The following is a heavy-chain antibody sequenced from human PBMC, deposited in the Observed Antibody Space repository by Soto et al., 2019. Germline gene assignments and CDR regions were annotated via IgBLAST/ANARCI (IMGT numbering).Heavy chain of an antibody. CDR2: ISESGVTT. CDR1: GFTFSSHE. D-gene: IGHD3-3*01. V-gene: IGHV3-48*03. Sequence: EVQLVEAGGGLVHPGGSLSLSCVVSGFTFSSHEMNWVRQAPGKGPEWGSKISESGVTTSYADSVKGRFTISRDNARDSLYLHMDSLRAEDTAVYYCARDRSLIFAVPPYGMDVWGQGTTVTVSS. J-gene: IGHJ6*02. CDR3: ARDRSLIFAVPPYGMDV.